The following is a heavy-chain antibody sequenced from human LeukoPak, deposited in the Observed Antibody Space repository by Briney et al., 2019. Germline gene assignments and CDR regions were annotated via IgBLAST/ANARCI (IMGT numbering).Heavy chain of an antibody. Sequence: GGSLRLSCAASGFSFSNYWMTWVRQAPGKGLEWVANIKEDGSEKYYVDSVKGQFTISRDDAKNSLYLEINSLRVEDTAVYYCVRGWFLSVWSYHWDVWGQGTTVTVSS. CDR3: VRGWFLSVWSYHWDV. CDR1: GFSFSNYW. V-gene: IGHV3-7*01. CDR2: IKEDGSEK. D-gene: IGHD3-10*01. J-gene: IGHJ6*02.